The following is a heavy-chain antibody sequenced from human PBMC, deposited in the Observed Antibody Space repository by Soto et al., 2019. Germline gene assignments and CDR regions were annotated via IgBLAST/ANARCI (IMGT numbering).Heavy chain of an antibody. CDR1: GYTFTSDD. CDR3: ARSLTEGYCTITGCYTRPLYGMDV. D-gene: IGHD2-2*02. CDR2: MSPNSGNT. Sequence: QVQLVQSGAEVKKPGASVKVSCKASGYTFTSDDVHWVRQGTGQGLEWMGWMSPNSGNTGYAQHFQGRVTMTRDTSISTAYMELSRLTSDDTAVYYCARSLTEGYCTITGCYTRPLYGMDVWGQGTTVTVSS. V-gene: IGHV1-8*01. J-gene: IGHJ6*02.